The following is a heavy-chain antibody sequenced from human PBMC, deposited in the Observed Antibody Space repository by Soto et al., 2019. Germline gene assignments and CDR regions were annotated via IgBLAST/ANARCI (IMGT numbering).Heavy chain of an antibody. Sequence: QVQVVQSGPELKKPGASVKVSCKAQGYIFTKYGIGWVRQAPGHGLEWMGLINVYNGDRKVAQKFQDRVSMTTDTATEKAYMELKSLRCGDTAVYYCARLQLGGDRMLNWFDPWGQGTLVTVSS. J-gene: IGHJ5*02. CDR3: ARLQLGGDRMLNWFDP. CDR2: INVYNGDR. V-gene: IGHV1-18*01. CDR1: GYIFTKYG. D-gene: IGHD2-21*02.